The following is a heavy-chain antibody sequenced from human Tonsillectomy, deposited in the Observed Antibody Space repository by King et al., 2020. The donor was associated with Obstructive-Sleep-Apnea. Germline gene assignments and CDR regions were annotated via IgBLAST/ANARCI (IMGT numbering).Heavy chain of an antibody. CDR2: ISYDGSDK. Sequence: VQLVESGGGVVQPGRSLRLSCAASGFTFSSYDMYWVRQAPGKGLEWVAVISYDGSDKYYADSVKGRFTISRDNSKNTLYLQMHSLRAEDTAVYFCPREAFCTSSSCLDCWGQGTLVTVSS. D-gene: IGHD2-2*01. CDR3: PREAFCTSSSCLDC. J-gene: IGHJ4*02. V-gene: IGHV3-30*04. CDR1: GFTFSSYD.